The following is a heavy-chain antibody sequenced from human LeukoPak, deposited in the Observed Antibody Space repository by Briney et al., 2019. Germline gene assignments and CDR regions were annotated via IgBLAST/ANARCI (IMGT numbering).Heavy chain of an antibody. V-gene: IGHV3-48*04. Sequence: GGSLRLSCAASGFTFSSYSMNWVRQAPGKGLEWVSYISSSSSTIYYADSVKGRFTISRDNAKNSLYLQMNSLRAEDTAVYYCAKEIRFWSGIWSFDNWGQGTLVTVSS. J-gene: IGHJ4*02. CDR3: AKEIRFWSGIWSFDN. CDR2: ISSSSSTI. D-gene: IGHD3-3*01. CDR1: GFTFSSYS.